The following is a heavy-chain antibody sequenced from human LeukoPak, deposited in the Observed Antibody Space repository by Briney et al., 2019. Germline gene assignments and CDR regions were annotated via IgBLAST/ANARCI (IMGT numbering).Heavy chain of an antibody. CDR3: ARGAYPLDY. Sequence: SETLSLTCTVSDGSISSSSYYWGWIRQPPGKGLEWIGYIYYSGSTNSNPSLKSRVTISVDTSKNQFSLKLSSVTAADTAVYYCARGAYPLDYWGQGTLVTVSS. CDR1: DGSISSSSYY. V-gene: IGHV4-39*07. CDR2: IYYSGST. J-gene: IGHJ4*02.